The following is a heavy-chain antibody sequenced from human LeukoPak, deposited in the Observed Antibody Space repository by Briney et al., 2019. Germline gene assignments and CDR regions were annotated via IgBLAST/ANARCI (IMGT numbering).Heavy chain of an antibody. CDR3: ARDGLSITMVRGVEYGMDV. D-gene: IGHD3-10*01. CDR1: GYTFTGYY. J-gene: IGHJ6*04. Sequence: ASVKVSCKASGYTFTGYYMHWVRQAPGQGLERMGWINPNSGGTNYAQKLQGRVTMTTDTSTSTAYMELRSLRSDDTAVYYCARDGLSITMVRGVEYGMDVWGKGTTVTVSS. V-gene: IGHV1-2*02. CDR2: INPNSGGT.